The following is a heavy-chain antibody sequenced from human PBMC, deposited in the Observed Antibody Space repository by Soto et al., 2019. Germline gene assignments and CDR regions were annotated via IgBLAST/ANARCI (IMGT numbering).Heavy chain of an antibody. CDR2: ISYDGSNK. J-gene: IGHJ2*01. V-gene: IGHV3-30*18. Sequence: QVQLVESGGGVVQPGGSLRLSCAASGLTLSSYGMHWVRQAPGKGLEWVAVISYDGSNKYYADSVKGRFTISRDNSKNTLYLQMNSLRAEDTAVYYCAKSRARWYFDLWGRGTLVTVSS. CDR1: GLTLSSYG. CDR3: AKSRARWYFDL.